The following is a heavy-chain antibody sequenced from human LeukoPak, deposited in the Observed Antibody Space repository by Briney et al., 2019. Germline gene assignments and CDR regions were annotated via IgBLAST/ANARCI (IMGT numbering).Heavy chain of an antibody. Sequence: GGSLRLSCAASGFTFSTYSLNWVRQAPGKGLEWLSSLSGDKKYIYYADSVKGRFTISRDNAKNSLYLQMNSLRADDTALYYCAKDIVPGIAATGTLDHWGPGTLVTVSS. V-gene: IGHV3-21*04. CDR1: GFTFSTYS. CDR3: AKDIVPGIAATGTLDH. D-gene: IGHD6-13*01. CDR2: LSGDKKYI. J-gene: IGHJ4*02.